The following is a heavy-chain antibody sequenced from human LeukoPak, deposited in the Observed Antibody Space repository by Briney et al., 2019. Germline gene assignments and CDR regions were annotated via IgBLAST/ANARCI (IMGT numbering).Heavy chain of an antibody. CDR1: GGSISSYY. D-gene: IGHD1-14*01. Sequence: SETLSLTCTVPGGSISSYYWSWIRQPPGKGLEWIGYIYYSGSTNYNPSLKSRVTISVDTSKNQFSLKLSSVTAADTAVYYCARCSESYYSDYWGQRTVVTVSS. V-gene: IGHV4-59*01. CDR3: ARCSESYYSDY. CDR2: IYYSGST. J-gene: IGHJ4*02.